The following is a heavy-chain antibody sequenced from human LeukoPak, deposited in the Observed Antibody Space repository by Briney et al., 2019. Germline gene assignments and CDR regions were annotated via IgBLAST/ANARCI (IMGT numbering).Heavy chain of an antibody. J-gene: IGHJ4*02. CDR3: ARIYSSNWYSPIDY. V-gene: IGHV3-21*01. CDR1: GFTFSTYN. D-gene: IGHD6-13*01. CDR2: ISSSSSYI. Sequence: GGSLRLSCAASGFTFSTYNMNWVRQAPGKGLEWVSSISSSSSYIFYADSVKGRFTISRDNAKNSLYLQMNSLRAEDTAVYYCARIYSSNWYSPIDYWGQGTLVTVSS.